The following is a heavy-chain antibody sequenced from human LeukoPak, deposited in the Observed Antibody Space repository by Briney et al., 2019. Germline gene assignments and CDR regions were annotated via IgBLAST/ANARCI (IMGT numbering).Heavy chain of an antibody. V-gene: IGHV4-34*01. CDR2: INHSGST. CDR1: GGSFSGYY. D-gene: IGHD6-6*01. Sequence: SETLSLTCAVYGGSFSGYYWSWIRQPPGKGLEWIGEINHSGSTNYNPSLKSRVTISVDTSKNQFPLKLSSVTAADTAVYYCARGGRSIAARRFDPWGQGTLVTVSS. J-gene: IGHJ5*02. CDR3: ARGGRSIAARRFDP.